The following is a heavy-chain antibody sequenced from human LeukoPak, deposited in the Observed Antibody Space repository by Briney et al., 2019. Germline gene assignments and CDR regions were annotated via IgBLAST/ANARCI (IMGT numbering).Heavy chain of an antibody. CDR1: GGSFSGYY. Sequence: SETLSLTCAVYGGSFSGYYWSWIRQPPGKGLEWIGEINHSGSTNYNPSLKSRVTISVDTSKNQLSLKLSSETAADTAVYYCATGAYYYDSSGYRDYWGQGTLVTVSS. V-gene: IGHV4-34*01. D-gene: IGHD3-22*01. CDR2: INHSGST. J-gene: IGHJ4*02. CDR3: ATGAYYYDSSGYRDY.